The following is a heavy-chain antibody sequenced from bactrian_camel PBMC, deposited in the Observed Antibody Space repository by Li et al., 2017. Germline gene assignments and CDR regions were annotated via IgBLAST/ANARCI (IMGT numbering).Heavy chain of an antibody. CDR3: AADPDVSRGFWFRPDQYAD. CDR1: GHTLVSYV. Sequence: DVQLVESGGGSAQIGGSLRLSCAASGHTLVSYVMAWFRQVPGKEREGVATIDSGDGSTDYADSVKGRFTISQDNAKNTLYLQMNSLKPEDTGMYYCAADPDVSRGFWFRPDQYADWGQGTQVTVS. V-gene: IGHV3S31*01. CDR2: IDSGDGST. J-gene: IGHJ4*01. D-gene: IGHD2*01.